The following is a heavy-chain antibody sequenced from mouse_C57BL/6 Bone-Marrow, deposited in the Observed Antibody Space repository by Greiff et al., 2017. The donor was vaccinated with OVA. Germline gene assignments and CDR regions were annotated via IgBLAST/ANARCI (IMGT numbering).Heavy chain of an antibody. CDR1: GFSLTSYG. Sequence: QVQLKESGPGLVQPSQSLSITCTVSGFSLTSYGVHWVRQSPGKGLEWLGVIWSGGSTDYNAAFISRLSISKDNSKSQVFFKMNSLQADDAAIYYCARNPGSSPWYFDVWGTGTTVTVSS. V-gene: IGHV2-2*01. CDR3: ARNPGSSPWYFDV. CDR2: IWSGGST. D-gene: IGHD1-1*01. J-gene: IGHJ1*03.